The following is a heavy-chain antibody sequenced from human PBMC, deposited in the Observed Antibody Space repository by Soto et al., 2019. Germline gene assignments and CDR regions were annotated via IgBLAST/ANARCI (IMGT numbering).Heavy chain of an antibody. Sequence: ASVKVSCKASGYTFTTYYMHWVRQAPGQGLEWMGIINPSGGSTSYAQKFQGRVTMTRDTSTSTVYMELSSLRSEDTAVYYCARDRTDSSSSHGFDYWGQGTLVTVSS. CDR2: INPSGGST. CDR1: GYTFTTYY. V-gene: IGHV1-46*01. CDR3: ARDRTDSSSSHGFDY. J-gene: IGHJ4*02. D-gene: IGHD6-6*01.